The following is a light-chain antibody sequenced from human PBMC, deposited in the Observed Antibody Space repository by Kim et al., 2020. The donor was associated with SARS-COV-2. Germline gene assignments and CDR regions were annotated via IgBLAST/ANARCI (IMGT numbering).Light chain of an antibody. V-gene: IGKV3-20*01. CDR3: QQYTGSPIT. J-gene: IGKJ5*01. CDR2: DAS. Sequence: VLTQSPGTLSLSPGERATLSCRASQSVRSGYLAWYQQKPGQAPRLLIYDASSRATGIPDRFSGSGSGTDFTLTISRLEPEDFAVYYCQQYTGSPITFGQGTRLEI. CDR1: QSVRSGY.